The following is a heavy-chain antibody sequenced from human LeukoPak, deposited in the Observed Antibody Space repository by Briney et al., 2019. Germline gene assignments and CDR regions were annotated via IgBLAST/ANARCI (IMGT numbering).Heavy chain of an antibody. V-gene: IGHV1-18*01. CDR2: ISAYNGNT. D-gene: IGHD6-13*01. J-gene: IGHJ4*02. CDR3: ARDSRVDSSSWPFDY. CDR1: GYTFTSYG. Sequence: ASVKVSCKASGYTFTSYGISWVRQAPGQGLEWMGWISAYNGNTNYAQKLQGRVTMTTDTSTSTAYMELRSLRSDDTAVYYCARDSRVDSSSWPFDYWGQGTLVTVSS.